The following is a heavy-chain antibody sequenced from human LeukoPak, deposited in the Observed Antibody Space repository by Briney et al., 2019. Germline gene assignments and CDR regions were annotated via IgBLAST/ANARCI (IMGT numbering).Heavy chain of an antibody. D-gene: IGHD3-3*01. CDR1: GGTFSSYA. V-gene: IGHV1-69*05. CDR3: ATALLRFLEWYYYMDV. Sequence: GASVKVSCKASGGTFSSYAISWVRQAPGQGLEWMGGIIPIFGTANYAQKFQGRVTITTDESTSTAYMELSSLRSEDTAVYYCATALLRFLEWYYYMDVWGKGTTVTVSS. CDR2: IIPIFGTA. J-gene: IGHJ6*03.